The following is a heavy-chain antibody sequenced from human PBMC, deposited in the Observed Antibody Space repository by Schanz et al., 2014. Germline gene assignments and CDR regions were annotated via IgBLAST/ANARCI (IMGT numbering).Heavy chain of an antibody. Sequence: EVQLVESGGGLVQPGRSLRLSCATSGFIFTSYSMHWVRQAPGKGLEWVSSISSSSNYYYYADSVKGRFTISRDAAKDSLFLQMPSLRADDTAVYYCAREGEWGYDPPRHWGQGTLVTVSS. CDR2: ISSSSNYY. J-gene: IGHJ4*02. CDR3: AREGEWGYDPPRH. CDR1: GFIFTSYS. V-gene: IGHV3-21*01. D-gene: IGHD5-12*01.